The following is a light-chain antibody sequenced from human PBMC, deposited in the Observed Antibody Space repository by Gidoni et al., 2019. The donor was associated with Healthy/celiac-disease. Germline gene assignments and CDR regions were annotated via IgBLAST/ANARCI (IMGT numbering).Light chain of an antibody. V-gene: IGKV1-39*01. J-gene: IGKJ2*01. Sequence: DIQMTQSPSSLSASVGDRVTITCRASQSISSSLNWYQQKPGEGPKILIYAASSLQSGVPSRFSGSGSGTDFTLTISSLQPEDFATYYCQQSYSTPYTFGQGTKLEIK. CDR2: AAS. CDR3: QQSYSTPYT. CDR1: QSISSS.